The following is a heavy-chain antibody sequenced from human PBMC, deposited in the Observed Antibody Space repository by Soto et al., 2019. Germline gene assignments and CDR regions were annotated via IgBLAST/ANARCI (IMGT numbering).Heavy chain of an antibody. CDR2: IKQDGSEK. CDR3: ARDRVILTGYYVQNYYYYYMDV. CDR1: GFTFSSYW. J-gene: IGHJ6*03. V-gene: IGHV3-7*01. Sequence: GGSLRLSCAASGFTFSSYWMSWVRQAPGKGLEWVANIKQDGSEKYYVDSVKGRFTISRDNAKNSLYLQMNSLRAEDTAVYYCARDRVILTGYYVQNYYYYYMDVWGKGTTVTVSS. D-gene: IGHD3-9*01.